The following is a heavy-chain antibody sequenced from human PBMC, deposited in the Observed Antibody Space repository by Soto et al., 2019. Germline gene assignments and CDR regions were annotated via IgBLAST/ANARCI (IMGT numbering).Heavy chain of an antibody. J-gene: IGHJ4*02. CDR2: MNPDSGNT. CDR1: GYTLTRYD. V-gene: IGHV1-8*01. D-gene: IGHD4-17*01. Sequence: SIKVSCKASGYTLTRYDINLVRPDTGQGLEWMGWMNPDSGNTGYAQKFQGRVNMTRNTSISTADMELSSLRSEDTAVYYCAGSHSGDNADYWGQGTLVTVSS. CDR3: AGSHSGDNADY.